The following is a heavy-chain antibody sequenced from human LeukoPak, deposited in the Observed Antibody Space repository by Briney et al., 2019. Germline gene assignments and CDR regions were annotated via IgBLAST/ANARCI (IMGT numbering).Heavy chain of an antibody. CDR1: GYSLTELS. Sequence: ASVKVSCKVSGYSLTELSMHWVRQAPGKGLEWMGGFDPDDGETPLFTQKFQGRVSMTEDTSTDTAYMELSSLSSEDTAVYYCATGTIYCSSCSGDYWGQGTLVTVSS. J-gene: IGHJ4*02. CDR2: FDPDDGET. CDR3: ATGTIYCSSCSGDY. V-gene: IGHV1-24*01. D-gene: IGHD2-2*01.